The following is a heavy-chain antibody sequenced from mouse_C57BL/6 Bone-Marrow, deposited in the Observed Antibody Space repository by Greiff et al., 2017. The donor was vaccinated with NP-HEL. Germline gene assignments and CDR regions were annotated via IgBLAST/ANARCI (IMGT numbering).Heavy chain of an antibody. Sequence: QVQLQQPGAELVKPGASVKMSCKASGYTFTSYWITWVRQRPGQGLEWIGDIYPGSGSTNYNEKFKSKATLTVDTSSSTAYMQLSSLTSEDSAVYYSARFDSSKDYYAMDYWGQGTSVTVSS. V-gene: IGHV1-55*01. D-gene: IGHD3-2*01. CDR1: GYTFTSYW. J-gene: IGHJ4*01. CDR3: ARFDSSKDYYAMDY. CDR2: IYPGSGST.